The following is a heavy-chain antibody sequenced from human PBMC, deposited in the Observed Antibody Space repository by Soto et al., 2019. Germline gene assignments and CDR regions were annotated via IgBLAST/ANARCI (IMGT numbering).Heavy chain of an antibody. CDR2: ISGSGGST. V-gene: IGHV3-23*01. CDR3: ANTVGGLAYCGGDCYSALDY. Sequence: GGSLRLSCAASGFTFSSYAMSWVRQAPGKGLEWVSAISGSGGSTYYADSVKGRFTISRDNSKNTLYLQMNSLRAEDTAVYYCANTVGGLAYCGGDCYSALDYWGQGTLVTVSS. D-gene: IGHD2-21*02. CDR1: GFTFSSYA. J-gene: IGHJ4*02.